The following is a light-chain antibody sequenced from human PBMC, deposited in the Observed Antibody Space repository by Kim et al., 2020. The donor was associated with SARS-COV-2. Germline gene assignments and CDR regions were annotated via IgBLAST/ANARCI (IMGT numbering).Light chain of an antibody. CDR2: DAS. Sequence: ASVRDRVTITCQASQDISNYFNWYQQQPGKAPQLLITDASNLEIGVPSRFIGSGSGTDFTFTIYSLQPEDIATYYCQQYDNLPLTFGGGTKVDIK. J-gene: IGKJ4*01. CDR1: QDISNY. V-gene: IGKV1-33*01. CDR3: QQYDNLPLT.